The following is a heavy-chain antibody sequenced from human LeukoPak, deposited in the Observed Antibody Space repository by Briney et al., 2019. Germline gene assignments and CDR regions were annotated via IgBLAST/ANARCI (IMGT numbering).Heavy chain of an antibody. Sequence: GRSLRLSCAASGFTLSSYGMHWVRQAPGKGLEWVAVISYDGSNKYYADSVKGRFTISRDNSKNTLYLQMNSLRAEDTAVYYCAKDADAFDIWGQGTMVTVSS. CDR3: AKDADAFDI. CDR1: GFTLSSYG. J-gene: IGHJ3*02. V-gene: IGHV3-30*18. CDR2: ISYDGSNK.